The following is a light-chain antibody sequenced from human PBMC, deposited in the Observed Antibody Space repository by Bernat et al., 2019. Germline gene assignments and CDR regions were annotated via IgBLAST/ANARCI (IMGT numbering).Light chain of an antibody. CDR1: NSDIGAYDY. CDR2: YVT. CDR3: SSYAGSSIYV. Sequence: QSALTQAPSASGSLGQSVTISCTGTNSDIGAYDYVSWYQQHPGKAPKLMIYYVTKRPSGVPDRFSGSKSGNTASLTVSGLQAEDEADYYCSSYAGSSIYVFGTGTRVSIL. V-gene: IGLV2-8*01. J-gene: IGLJ1*01.